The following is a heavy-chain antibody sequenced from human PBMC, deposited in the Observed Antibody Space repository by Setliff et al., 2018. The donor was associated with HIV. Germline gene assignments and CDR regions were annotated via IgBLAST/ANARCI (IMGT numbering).Heavy chain of an antibody. V-gene: IGHV5-51*01. D-gene: IGHD4-4*01. J-gene: IGHJ5*02. Sequence: GESLKISCKGSGYSFSIYWIGWVRQKPRKGLEWMAILYPDDSDTRYSPSFQGQVTISADKSIGTAYLQWRSLKTSDTAMYFCARAPNSPSYSNIWYADHWGQGTLVTVSS. CDR3: ARAPNSPSYSNIWYADH. CDR2: LYPDDSDT. CDR1: GYSFSIYW.